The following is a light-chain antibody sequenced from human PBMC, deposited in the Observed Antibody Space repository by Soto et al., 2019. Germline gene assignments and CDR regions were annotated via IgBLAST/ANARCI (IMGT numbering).Light chain of an antibody. J-gene: IGKJ5*01. CDR2: AAS. V-gene: IGKV1-9*01. CDR1: QGISSY. Sequence: DIQLTQSPSFLSASVGDRVTIACRASQGISSYLAWYQQKPGKAPKLLIYAASTLQSGVPSRFSGSGSGTEFTLTISSLQPEDFATYYCQQLSPITFGQGTRLEIK. CDR3: QQLSPIT.